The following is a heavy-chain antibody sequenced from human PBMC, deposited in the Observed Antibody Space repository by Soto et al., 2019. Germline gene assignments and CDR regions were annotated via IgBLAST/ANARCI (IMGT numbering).Heavy chain of an antibody. J-gene: IGHJ4*02. CDR3: ARDGDGYNY. Sequence: QVQLQESGPGLVKPSETLSLTCTVSGGSVSSGGYYWSWIRQPPGKGLEWIGYIYSSGSTSYNPSLKSRVTISVATSENQFSLKLCSVTAADTAVYYCARDGDGYNYWGQGTLVTVSS. V-gene: IGHV4-61*08. D-gene: IGHD5-12*01. CDR2: IYSSGST. CDR1: GGSVSSGGYY.